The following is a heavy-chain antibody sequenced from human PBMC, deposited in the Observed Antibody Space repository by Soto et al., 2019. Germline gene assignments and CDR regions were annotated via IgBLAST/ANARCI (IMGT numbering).Heavy chain of an antibody. V-gene: IGHV1-2*02. J-gene: IGHJ6*02. Sequence: ASVEVSGKASGYTFTGCYIHWVRQAPGQGLEWMGWINPNSGGTNYAQKFQGRVTMTRDTSISTAYMELSRLRSDDTAVYYCAREKQYYGSGSYSYYYYYYGMDVWGQGTTVTVSS. CDR1: GYTFTGCY. CDR3: AREKQYYGSGSYSYYYYYYGMDV. D-gene: IGHD3-10*01. CDR2: INPNSGGT.